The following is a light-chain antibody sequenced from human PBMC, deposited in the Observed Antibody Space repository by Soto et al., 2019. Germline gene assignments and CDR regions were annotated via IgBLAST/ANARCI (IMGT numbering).Light chain of an antibody. CDR2: NAS. CDR1: QSINNW. J-gene: IGKJ1*01. Sequence: DIQMTQAPSTLSPSVGDRVTITCRASQSINNWSAWYQEKPGKAPDVLIYNASSLESGVPSSFSGSGSGTEFTLSISSLQPDDFAPYYCQHCNTSSWTFGQGTKVDIK. CDR3: QHCNTSSWT. V-gene: IGKV1-5*01.